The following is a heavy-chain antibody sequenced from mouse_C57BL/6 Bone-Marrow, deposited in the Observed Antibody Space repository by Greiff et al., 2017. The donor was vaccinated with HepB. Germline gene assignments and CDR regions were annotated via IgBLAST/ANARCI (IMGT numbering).Heavy chain of an antibody. CDR3: ARTLLWAVVNFDV. J-gene: IGHJ1*03. CDR2: INPSNGGA. CDR1: GYTFTSYW. Sequence: VKLQESGTELVKPGASVKLSCKASGYTFTSYWMHWVKQRPGQGLEWIGNINPSNGGANYNEKFKSKATLTVDKSSSTAYMQLSSLTSEDSAVYYCARTLLWAVVNFDVWGTGTTVTVSS. V-gene: IGHV1-53*01. D-gene: IGHD1-1*01.